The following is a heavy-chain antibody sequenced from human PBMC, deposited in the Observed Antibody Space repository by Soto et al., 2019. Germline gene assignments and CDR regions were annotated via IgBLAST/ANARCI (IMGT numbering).Heavy chain of an antibody. V-gene: IGHV3-7*03. CDR2: IKQDGSEK. CDR1: GFTFSSYW. Sequence: EVQLVESGGGLVQPGGSLRLSCAASGFTFSSYWMSWVRQAPGKGLEWVANIKQDGSEKYYVDSVKDRFTISRDNAKNSLYLQMNSLRAEDTAVYYCATIAVAGIGAIDYWGQGTLVTVSS. D-gene: IGHD6-19*01. CDR3: ATIAVAGIGAIDY. J-gene: IGHJ4*02.